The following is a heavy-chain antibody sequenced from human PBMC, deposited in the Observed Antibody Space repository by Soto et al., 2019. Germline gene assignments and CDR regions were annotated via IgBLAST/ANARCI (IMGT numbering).Heavy chain of an antibody. CDR1: GFTFSNYA. V-gene: IGHV3-23*01. Sequence: EVQLLESGGGLVQPGGSLRLSCAASGFTFSNYAMNWVRQAPGKGLEWVSTISGSGGSPYYADSVKGRFTISRDNSKNTLYLQMNSLRAGDSAIYYCAKEGTSGLNYFDYWGQGTLVTVSS. CDR3: AKEGTSGLNYFDY. J-gene: IGHJ4*02. CDR2: ISGSGGSP. D-gene: IGHD6-19*01.